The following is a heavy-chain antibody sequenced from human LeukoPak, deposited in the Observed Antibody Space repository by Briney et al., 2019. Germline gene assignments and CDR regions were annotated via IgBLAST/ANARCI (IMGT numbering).Heavy chain of an antibody. CDR3: ARGTTDAY. CDR1: GGTFSSYA. V-gene: IGHV1-46*01. Sequence: GASVKVSCKASGGTFSSYAISWVRQAPGRGLEWMGVINPSGGSTRYAQKFQGRVTMTGDPSTRTVYMELSSLTSDDTAVYYCARGTTDAYWGQGTPVTVSS. J-gene: IGHJ4*02. CDR2: INPSGGST. D-gene: IGHD1-1*01.